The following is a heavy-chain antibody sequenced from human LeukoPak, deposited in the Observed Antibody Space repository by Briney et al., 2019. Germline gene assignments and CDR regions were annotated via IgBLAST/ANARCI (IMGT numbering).Heavy chain of an antibody. CDR2: TYYRSTWYN. CDR1: GDSVSSNSVT. J-gene: IGHJ5*02. Sequence: SQTLSLTCAISGDSVSSNSVTWNWIRQSPSRGLEWLGRTYYRSTWYNDYAVSVRGRITVNPDTSKNQFSLHLNSVTPEDTAVFYCARRLTQYDCFDPWGQGILVTVSS. D-gene: IGHD2-2*01. CDR3: ARRLTQYDCFDP. V-gene: IGHV6-1*01.